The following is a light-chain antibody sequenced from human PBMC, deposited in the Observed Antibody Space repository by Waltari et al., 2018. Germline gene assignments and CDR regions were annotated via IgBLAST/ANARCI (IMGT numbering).Light chain of an antibody. CDR2: DAS. J-gene: IGKJ3*01. Sequence: DIQMTQSPSSLSASVGDRVTMTCRASQSITNYLSWYQHKLGEAPNLLVYDASTLVSGVPSRVNGSGSGTEFTLTISSLQPEDLATYYCLQTYSTLMFSFGPGTKVDL. CDR1: QSITNY. CDR3: LQTYSTLMFS. V-gene: IGKV1-39*01.